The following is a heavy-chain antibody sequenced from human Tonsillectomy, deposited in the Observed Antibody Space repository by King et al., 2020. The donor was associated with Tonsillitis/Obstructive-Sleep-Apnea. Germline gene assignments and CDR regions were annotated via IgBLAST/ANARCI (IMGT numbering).Heavy chain of an antibody. J-gene: IGHJ6*03. CDR3: ARSGGGVWSHYYMDV. D-gene: IGHD2-15*01. V-gene: IGHV4-59*08. CDR1: GASINSYY. Sequence: QLQESGPGLVKPSETLSLTCIVSGASINSYYWSWIRQTPGEGLEWIGYIYKSGTTNYNPSLKSRLTMSVETSKNLFYLKLRSVTAADTAVYYCARSGGGVWSHYYMDVWGKGTTVTVS. CDR2: IYKSGTT.